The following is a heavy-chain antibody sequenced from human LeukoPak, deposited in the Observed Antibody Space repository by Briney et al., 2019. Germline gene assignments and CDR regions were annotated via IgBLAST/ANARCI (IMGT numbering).Heavy chain of an antibody. Sequence: GGSLRLSCGASGFTFDDYWMSWVRQAPGQGLEWVANINQDGSEKYYLDSAKGRFTISRDNARNSLYLQVNSLRAEDTAVYYCARDRVMVNLNSAFDIWGQGTMVTVSS. CDR1: GFTFDDYW. D-gene: IGHD2-8*01. J-gene: IGHJ3*02. V-gene: IGHV3-7*01. CDR2: INQDGSEK. CDR3: ARDRVMVNLNSAFDI.